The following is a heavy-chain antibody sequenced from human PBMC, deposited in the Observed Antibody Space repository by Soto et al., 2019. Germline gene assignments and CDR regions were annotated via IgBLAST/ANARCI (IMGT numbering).Heavy chain of an antibody. V-gene: IGHV3-30*18. CDR3: AKVFNMLPITD. CDR1: GFTFSTYG. CDR2: ISYDGSNK. J-gene: IGHJ4*02. D-gene: IGHD2-8*01. Sequence: AGGSLRLSCAASGFTFSTYGMHWVRQAPGKGLEWVALISYDGSNKYYADSVKGRFTISRDNSKTTLYLQMNSLRAEDTAVYYCAKVFNMLPITDWGQGTLVTVSS.